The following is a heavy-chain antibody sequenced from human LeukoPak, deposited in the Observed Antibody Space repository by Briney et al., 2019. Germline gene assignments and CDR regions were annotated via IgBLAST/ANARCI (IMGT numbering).Heavy chain of an antibody. D-gene: IGHD5/OR15-5a*01. J-gene: IGHJ4*02. CDR1: GFTFNQYW. CDR3: ARGVYGNFHS. CDR2: ISLDGSET. Sequence: PGGSLRLSCAASGFTFNQYWMHWVRQGSGKGLAWVSRISLDGSETDYADSVKGRFTVSRDNAKNTVYLQMNRLRVDDTAVYYCARGVYGNFHSWAQGILVTVSS. V-gene: IGHV3-74*01.